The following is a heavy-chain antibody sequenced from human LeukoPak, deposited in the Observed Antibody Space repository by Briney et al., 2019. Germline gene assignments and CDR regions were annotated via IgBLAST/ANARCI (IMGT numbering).Heavy chain of an antibody. CDR1: GFTFTNYA. D-gene: IGHD1-26*01. Sequence: PGGSLRLSCAASGFTFTNYAMHWVRQAPGKGLEWVAVISYDETNKYYEDSVKGRFTISRDSSKNTLYLQMNSLRAEDTAIYYCAKKYSTGLDPWGQGTLVTVSS. CDR3: AKKYSTGLDP. V-gene: IGHV3-30*04. J-gene: IGHJ5*02. CDR2: ISYDETNK.